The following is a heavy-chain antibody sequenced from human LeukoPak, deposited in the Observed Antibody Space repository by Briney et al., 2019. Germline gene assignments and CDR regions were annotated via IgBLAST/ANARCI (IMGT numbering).Heavy chain of an antibody. CDR2: ISRSGGST. CDR3: AKGIQWELPIDY. D-gene: IGHD4-23*01. CDR1: GFTFSSYA. V-gene: IGHV3-23*01. J-gene: IGHJ4*02. Sequence: PGGSLRLSCAASGFTFSSYAMTWVRQASGKGLEWVSAISRSGGSTYYADSVKGRFTISRDSSKNTLYLQMNSLRAEDTAVYCCAKGIQWELPIDYWGQGTLVTVSS.